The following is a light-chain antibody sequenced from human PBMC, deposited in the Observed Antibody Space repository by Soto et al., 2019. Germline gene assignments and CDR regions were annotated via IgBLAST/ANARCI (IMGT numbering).Light chain of an antibody. J-gene: IGKJ1*01. CDR3: QQYNNWPPWT. CDR1: QSVTSN. Sequence: EIVMTQSPATLSVSPGERATLSCRASQSVTSNFAWYQQKPGQAPRLLIYDASTRATGIPARFSGSGSWTEFTLTISSLQSEDFAVYYCQQYNNWPPWTFGRGTKVEIK. CDR2: DAS. V-gene: IGKV3-15*01.